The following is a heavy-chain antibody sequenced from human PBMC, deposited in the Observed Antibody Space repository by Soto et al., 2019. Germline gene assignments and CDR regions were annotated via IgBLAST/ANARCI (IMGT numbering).Heavy chain of an antibody. CDR2: IDPSDSYT. CDR1: VYSFTSYW. CDR3: ARFSSSRVGYYYGMDV. J-gene: IGHJ6*02. D-gene: IGHD6-6*01. Sequence: GESLKISCKGSVYSFTSYWISWVRQMPGKGLEWMGRIDPSDSYTNYSPSFQGHVTISADKSISTAYLQWSSLKASDTAMYYCARFSSSRVGYYYGMDVWGQGTTVTVSS. V-gene: IGHV5-10-1*01.